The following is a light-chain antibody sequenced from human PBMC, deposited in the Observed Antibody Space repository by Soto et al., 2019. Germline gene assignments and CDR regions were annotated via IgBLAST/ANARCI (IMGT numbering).Light chain of an antibody. V-gene: IGKV1-39*01. CDR2: AAS. CDR1: QSISNY. J-gene: IGKJ3*01. Sequence: DIQMTQSPSSLSASVGDRVIITCRTSQSISNYLNWYQHKPGKAPKVLISAASNLQSGVPSRFSGSGSGTDFTLTISNLQPEDFATYYCQQTYSTPFTFGPGTKVDIK. CDR3: QQTYSTPFT.